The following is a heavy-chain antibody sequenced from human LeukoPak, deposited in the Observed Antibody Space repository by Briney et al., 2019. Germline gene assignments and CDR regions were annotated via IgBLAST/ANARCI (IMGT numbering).Heavy chain of an antibody. CDR2: INPNSGGT. V-gene: IGHV1-2*02. CDR3: ARTHCSSTSCYPYFDY. Sequence: ASVKVSCKASGYTFTGYYMHWVRQAPGQGLEWMGWINPNSGGTNYAQKFQGRVTMTRDTSISTAYMELSRLRSDDTAVYYCARTHCSSTSCYPYFDYWGPGTLVTASS. D-gene: IGHD2-2*01. CDR1: GYTFTGYY. J-gene: IGHJ4*02.